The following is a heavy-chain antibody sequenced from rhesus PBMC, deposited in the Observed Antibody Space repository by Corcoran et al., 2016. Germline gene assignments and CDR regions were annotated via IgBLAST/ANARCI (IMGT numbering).Heavy chain of an antibody. CDR1: GGSIMGDW. J-gene: IGHJ4*01. CDR3: ARYRLMTFYY. Sequence: QLQLQESGQGLVKPSEPLSLTFAVSGGSIMGDWWSWIRQPPGKGLEWVGRIDRSGSTDYNPSLKSRVTIARDTSKNQFSLKLSSVTAADTSVYYCARYRLMTFYYWGQGVLVTVSS. V-gene: IGHV4-160*01. CDR2: IDRSGST. D-gene: IGHD1-32*01.